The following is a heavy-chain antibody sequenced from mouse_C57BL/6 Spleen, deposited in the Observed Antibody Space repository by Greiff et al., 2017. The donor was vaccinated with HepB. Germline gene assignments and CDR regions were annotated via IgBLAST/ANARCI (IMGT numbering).Heavy chain of an antibody. V-gene: IGHV5-9-1*02. CDR2: ISSGGDYI. CDR1: GFTFSSYA. D-gene: IGHD1-1*01. J-gene: IGHJ4*01. CDR3: TRPVVASDYAMDY. Sequence: EVMLVESGEGLVKPGGSLKLSCAASGFTFSSYAMSWVRQTPEKRLEWVAYISSGGDYIYYADTVKGRFTISRDNARNTLYLQMSSLKSEDTAMYYCTRPVVASDYAMDYWGQGTSVTVSS.